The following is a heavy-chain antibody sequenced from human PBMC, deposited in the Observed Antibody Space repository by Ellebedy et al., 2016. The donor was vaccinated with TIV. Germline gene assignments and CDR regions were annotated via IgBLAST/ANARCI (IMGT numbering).Heavy chain of an antibody. Sequence: ASVKVSCKAFGYTFTSFGISWIRQAPGQGPEWTGWISAYTGNTKYAQKFQDRVTMTTDTSTSTAYMELWNLRSDDTAVYYCARDREPVVGGVIDYYSHYWGQGTLVTVSS. D-gene: IGHD3-16*02. J-gene: IGHJ4*02. V-gene: IGHV1-18*01. CDR3: ARDREPVVGGVIDYYSHY. CDR1: GYTFTSFG. CDR2: ISAYTGNT.